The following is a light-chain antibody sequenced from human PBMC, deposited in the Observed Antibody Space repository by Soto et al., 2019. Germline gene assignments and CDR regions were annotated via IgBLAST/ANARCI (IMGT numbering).Light chain of an antibody. V-gene: IGKV3-15*01. Sequence: ETVMTQSPATLSVSPGESATLSCRASQSLNSNLAWYQQKPGQAHRLLIDGASDRATGIPDRFSGSGYGTEFTLSISSLQSEEFAVYYCQQYNTWPWTVGQGTKVDIK. J-gene: IGKJ1*01. CDR2: GAS. CDR1: QSLNSN. CDR3: QQYNTWPWT.